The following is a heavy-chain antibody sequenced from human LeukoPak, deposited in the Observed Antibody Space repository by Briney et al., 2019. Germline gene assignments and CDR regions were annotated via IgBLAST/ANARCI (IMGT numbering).Heavy chain of an antibody. CDR2: IIPIFGTA. J-gene: IGHJ5*02. CDR1: GGTFSSYA. D-gene: IGHD6-19*01. V-gene: IGHV1-69*06. CDR3: ARDFESSGWYDP. Sequence: APVKVSCTASGGTFSSYAISWVRQAPGQGLEWMGGIIPIFGTANYAQKFQGRVTITADKSTSTAYMELSSLRSEDTAVYYCARDFESSGWYDPWGQGTLVTVSS.